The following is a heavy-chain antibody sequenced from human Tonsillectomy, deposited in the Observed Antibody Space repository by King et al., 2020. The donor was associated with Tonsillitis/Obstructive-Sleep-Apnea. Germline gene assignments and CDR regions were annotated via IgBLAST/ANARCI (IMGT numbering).Heavy chain of an antibody. CDR1: GFTFSSYW. CDR2: INSDGSST. D-gene: IGHD6-13*01. V-gene: IGHV3-74*01. CDR3: AREAVAGEYYYYYMDV. Sequence: VQLVESGGGLVQPGGSLRLSCAASGFTFSSYWMHWVRQAPGKGLVWGSRINSDGSSTSYADSVKGRFTISRDNAKKRLHLQMNSLRAEDTAVYYCAREAVAGEYYYYYMDVWGKGTTVTISS. J-gene: IGHJ6*03.